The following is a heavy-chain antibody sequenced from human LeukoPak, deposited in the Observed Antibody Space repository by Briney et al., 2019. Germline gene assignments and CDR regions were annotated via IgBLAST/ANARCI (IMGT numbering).Heavy chain of an antibody. CDR3: ARGSVGTPPPFDF. CDR2: TPFDGSNQ. Sequence: GGSLRLSCAASGFTFSRYAMHWVRQAPGKGLEWVALTPFDGSNQYYADFVKGRFTISRDNSKNTLSLQMNSLRVEDTAVYYCARGSVGTPPPFDFWGQGTLVTVSS. J-gene: IGHJ4*02. D-gene: IGHD2-15*01. CDR1: GFTFSRYA. V-gene: IGHV3-30-3*01.